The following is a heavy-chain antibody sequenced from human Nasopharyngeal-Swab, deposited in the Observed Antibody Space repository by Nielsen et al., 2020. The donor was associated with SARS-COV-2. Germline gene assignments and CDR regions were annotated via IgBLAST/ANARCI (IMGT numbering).Heavy chain of an antibody. Sequence: GESLKISCAASGFTFSSYWMSWVRQAPGKGLEWVANIKQDGSEKYYVDSVKGRFTISRDNAKNSLYLQMNSLRAEDTAVYYCAKGTKGSGGNYWGQGTLVTVSS. D-gene: IGHD6-25*01. CDR2: IKQDGSEK. CDR3: AKGTKGSGGNY. CDR1: GFTFSSYW. V-gene: IGHV3-7*03. J-gene: IGHJ4*02.